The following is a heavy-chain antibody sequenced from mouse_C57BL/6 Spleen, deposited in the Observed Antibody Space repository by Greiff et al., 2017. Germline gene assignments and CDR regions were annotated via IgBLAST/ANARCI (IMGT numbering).Heavy chain of an antibody. CDR1: GYTFTDYY. V-gene: IGHV1-26*01. Sequence: EVQLQQSGPELVKPGASVKISCKASGYTFTDYYMNWVKQSHGKSLEWIGDINPNNGGTSYNQKFTGKAPLTVDKSSSTAYMELRSLTSEDSAVYYCARITTVVAYYSMDYWGQGTSVTVSS. D-gene: IGHD1-1*01. CDR2: INPNNGGT. CDR3: ARITTVVAYYSMDY. J-gene: IGHJ4*01.